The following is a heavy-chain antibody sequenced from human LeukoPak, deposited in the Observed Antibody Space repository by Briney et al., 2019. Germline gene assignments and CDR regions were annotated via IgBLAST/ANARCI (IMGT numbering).Heavy chain of an antibody. CDR3: AGTGYYGSGSYYRGGYYYYGMDV. J-gene: IGHJ6*02. V-gene: IGHV1-69*04. CDR2: IIPILGIA. CDR1: GGTFSSYA. Sequence: SVKVSCKASGGTFSSYAISWVRQAPGQGLEWMGRIIPILGIANYAQKFQGRVTITADKSTSTAYMELSSLRSEDTAVYYCAGTGYYGSGSYYRGGYYYYGMDVWGQGTTVTVSS. D-gene: IGHD3-10*01.